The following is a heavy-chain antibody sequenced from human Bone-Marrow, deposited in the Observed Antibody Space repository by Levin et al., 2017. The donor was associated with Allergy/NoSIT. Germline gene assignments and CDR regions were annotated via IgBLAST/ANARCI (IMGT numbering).Heavy chain of an antibody. Sequence: GGSLRLSCAASGFTFSSYGMHWVRQAPGKGLEWVAVISYDGSNKYYADSVKGRFTISRDNSKNTLYLQMNSLRAEDTAVYYCAWERADYWGQGTLVTVSS. CDR3: AWERADY. V-gene: IGHV3-30*03. J-gene: IGHJ4*02. CDR1: GFTFSSYG. CDR2: ISYDGSNK.